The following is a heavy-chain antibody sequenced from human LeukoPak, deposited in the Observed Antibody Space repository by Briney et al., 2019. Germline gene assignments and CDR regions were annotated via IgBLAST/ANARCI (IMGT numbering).Heavy chain of an antibody. CDR3: ANDPTYYDILTGYYRAEFDY. CDR2: ISGSGGST. D-gene: IGHD3-9*01. Sequence: GGSLSLSCEASGFAFSGYAMSWVRQAPGKGLGGVSAISGSGGSTYYADSVKGRFTISRDNSKNTLYLQMNSLRAEDTAVYYCANDPTYYDILTGYYRAEFDYWGQGTLVTVSS. CDR1: GFAFSGYA. V-gene: IGHV3-23*01. J-gene: IGHJ4*02.